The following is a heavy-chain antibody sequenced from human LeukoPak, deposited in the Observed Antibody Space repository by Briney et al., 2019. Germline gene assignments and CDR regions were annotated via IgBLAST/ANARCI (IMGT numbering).Heavy chain of an antibody. J-gene: IGHJ4*02. D-gene: IGHD3-22*01. CDR1: GGSISSYY. V-gene: IGHV4-59*01. CDR2: IYYSGST. CDR3: ARGQVVFDY. Sequence: PSETLSLTCTVSGGSISSYYWSWIRQPPGKGLEWIGYIYYSGSTNYNPSLKSRVTTSVDTAKNQFSLKLSSVTAADTAVYYCARGQVVFDYWGQGTLVTVSS.